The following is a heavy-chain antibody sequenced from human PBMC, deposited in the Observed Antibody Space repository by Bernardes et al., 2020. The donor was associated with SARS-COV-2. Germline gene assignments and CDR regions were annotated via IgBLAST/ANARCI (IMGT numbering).Heavy chain of an antibody. Sequence: GGSLRLSCAASGFIFDKHWMGWVRQAPGKGLEWVAHIKNDGSEEQYVDSVKGRFTISRDNARDTLYLRLNSLRADETAFYFCARIMDPQGRPTTILGGTRTVLNDAFVMWGRGTLVTVSS. J-gene: IGHJ3*02. CDR3: ARIMDPQGRPTTILGGTRTVLNDAFVM. V-gene: IGHV3-7*01. CDR2: IKNDGSEE. CDR1: GFIFDKHW. D-gene: IGHD3-3*01.